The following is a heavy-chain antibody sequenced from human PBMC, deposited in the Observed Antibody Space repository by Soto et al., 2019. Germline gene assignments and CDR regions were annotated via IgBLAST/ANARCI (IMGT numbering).Heavy chain of an antibody. J-gene: IGHJ4*02. Sequence: EVQLLESGGDLVQHWRSLRLSCEASGFTFSGYAMSWVRQAPGKGLEWVSVIHGGGNSAYYADSVKGRFTISRDNSKNPLYMQMSSLRVEDTAVYSCAKNRVRMTTSWHFDYWGKGSLGNVST. CDR2: IHGGGNSA. D-gene: IGHD3-10*01. V-gene: IGHV3-23*01. CDR1: GFTFSGYA. CDR3: AKNRVRMTTSWHFDY.